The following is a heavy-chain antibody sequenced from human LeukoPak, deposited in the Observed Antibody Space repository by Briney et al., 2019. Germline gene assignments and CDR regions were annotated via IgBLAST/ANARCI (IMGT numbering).Heavy chain of an antibody. Sequence: PSQTLSLTCAVSGGSIRSYYWSWIWQPPGKGLEWIGDIYFSGSTHYNPSLKSRVTTSVDTSRNQFSLQLSSVTAADTAVYYWARTSHPHGSSLLFDYWGQGTLVTVSS. J-gene: IGHJ4*02. D-gene: IGHD6-13*01. V-gene: IGHV4-59*01. CDR3: ARTSHPHGSSLLFDY. CDR2: IYFSGST. CDR1: GGSIRSYY.